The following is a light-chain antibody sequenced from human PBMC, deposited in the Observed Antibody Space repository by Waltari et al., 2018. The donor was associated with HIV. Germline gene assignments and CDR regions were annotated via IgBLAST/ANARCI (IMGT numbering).Light chain of an antibody. V-gene: IGKV1-12*01. CDR1: QDIHTS. J-gene: IGKJ4*01. CDR2: AAS. Sequence: ITCRASQDIHTSLGWYQQNLGKAPRLLIFAASGLQGGVPSRFRGSGSGTVFTLTISDLQPEDSASYYCQQADTFPLSFGGGTMVQI. CDR3: QQADTFPLS.